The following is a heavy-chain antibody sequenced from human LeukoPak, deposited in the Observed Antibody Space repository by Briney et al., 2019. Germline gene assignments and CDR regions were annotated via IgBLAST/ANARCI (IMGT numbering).Heavy chain of an antibody. V-gene: IGHV3-20*04. CDR1: GFTFDDYG. Sequence: PGGSLRLSRAASGFTFDDYGMSWVRQAPGKGLEWVSGINWDGGSTGYADSVKGRFTISRDNAKNSLYLQMNSLRAEDTALYYCARTKQQLVLDAFDIWGQGTMVTVSS. CDR2: INWDGGST. J-gene: IGHJ3*02. D-gene: IGHD6-13*01. CDR3: ARTKQQLVLDAFDI.